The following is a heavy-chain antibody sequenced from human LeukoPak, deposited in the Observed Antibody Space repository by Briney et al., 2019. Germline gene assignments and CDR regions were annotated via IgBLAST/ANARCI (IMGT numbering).Heavy chain of an antibody. J-gene: IGHJ2*01. CDR1: GFTFSTYS. D-gene: IGHD2-2*01. CDR2: ISSSRDHI. CDR3: ARDGPYCYSPSYYASWYFDL. V-gene: IGHV3-21*01. Sequence: GGSLRLSCAASGFTFSTYSMNWVRQAPGKGLEWVSSISSSRDHIYYADSVKGRFTISRDNAENSLHLQMSSLRAEDTAVYYCARDGPYCYSPSYYASWYFDLWGRGTLVTVSS.